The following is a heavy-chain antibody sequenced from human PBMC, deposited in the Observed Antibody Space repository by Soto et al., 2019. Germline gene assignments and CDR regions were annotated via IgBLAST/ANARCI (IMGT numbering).Heavy chain of an antibody. D-gene: IGHD2-15*01. CDR3: ARRVVVAATHAFDI. Sequence: SETLSLTCTVSGGSISSYYWSWIRQPPGKGLEWIGYIYYSGSTNYNPSLKSRVTISVDTSKNQFSLKLSSVTAADTAVYYCARRVVVAATHAFDIWGQGTMVTVSS. CDR1: GGSISSYY. J-gene: IGHJ3*02. V-gene: IGHV4-59*08. CDR2: IYYSGST.